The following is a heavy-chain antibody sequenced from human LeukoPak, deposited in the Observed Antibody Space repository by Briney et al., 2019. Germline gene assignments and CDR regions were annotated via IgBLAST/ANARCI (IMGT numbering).Heavy chain of an antibody. CDR1: GITASSYA. Sequence: PGGSLRLSCAASGITASSYAMTWVRQAPGKGLEWVAVISYNGRMKFYTDSVKGRFTLSRDNSKNTLYLQMNSLRSGDTAIYYCARLTTTWYTSPSLHAFDVWGQGTMVTVSS. V-gene: IGHV3-30-3*01. CDR2: ISYNGRMK. J-gene: IGHJ3*01. D-gene: IGHD6-13*01. CDR3: ARLTTTWYTSPSLHAFDV.